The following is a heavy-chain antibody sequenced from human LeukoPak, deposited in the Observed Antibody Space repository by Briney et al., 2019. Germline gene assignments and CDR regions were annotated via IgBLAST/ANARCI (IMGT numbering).Heavy chain of an antibody. Sequence: GGSLRLSCAASGFTFSSYGMHWVRQAPGRGLEWVAVMSYDGSNKYYVDSVKGRFTISRDNSNNTLYLQMNSLRDEDTAVYYCARENSGYYTDYWGQGTLVTVSS. V-gene: IGHV3-30*03. CDR3: ARENSGYYTDY. CDR1: GFTFSSYG. CDR2: MSYDGSNK. J-gene: IGHJ4*02. D-gene: IGHD3-22*01.